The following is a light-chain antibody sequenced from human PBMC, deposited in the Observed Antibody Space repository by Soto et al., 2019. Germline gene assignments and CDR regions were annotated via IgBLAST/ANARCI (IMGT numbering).Light chain of an antibody. CDR1: SSDVGGYNY. CDR3: TSYTSYSTLDV. V-gene: IGLV2-14*01. J-gene: IGLJ1*01. Sequence: QSVLTQPASVSGSPGQSITISCTGTSSDVGGYNYVSWYQQHPDKAPKLMIYEVSNRPSWVSNRFSGSKSGHTASLTISGLQSEDEADYFCTSYTSYSTLDVFGTGTKLTVL. CDR2: EVS.